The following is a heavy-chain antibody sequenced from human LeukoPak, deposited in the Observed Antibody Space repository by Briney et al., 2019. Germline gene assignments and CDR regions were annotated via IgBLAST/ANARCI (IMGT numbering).Heavy chain of an antibody. CDR1: GGTFSSYT. J-gene: IGHJ1*01. CDR2: IIPILCIA. Sequence: SSVKVSCKASGGTFSSYTISWVRQAPGQGREWMGRIIPILCIANYAQKFQGRVMITADKPTSTASMELSSLTSQDTAVYYGARDQGSSWSKRGLYFQHWGQGTLVTVSS. D-gene: IGHD6-13*01. V-gene: IGHV1-69*04. CDR3: ARDQGSSWSKRGLYFQH.